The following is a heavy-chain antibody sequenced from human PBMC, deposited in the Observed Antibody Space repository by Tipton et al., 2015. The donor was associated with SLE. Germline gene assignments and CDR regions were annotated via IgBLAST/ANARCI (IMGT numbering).Heavy chain of an antibody. Sequence: TLSLTCAVYGGSFSGYYWSWIRQPPGKGLEWIGEINHSGSTNYNPSLKSRVTISVDTSKNQFSLKLSSVTAADTAVYYCARVGPELIPFDFWGLGTLVTVSS. CDR3: ARVGPELIPFDF. CDR2: INHSGST. J-gene: IGHJ4*02. CDR1: GGSFSGYY. D-gene: IGHD1-26*01. V-gene: IGHV4-34*01.